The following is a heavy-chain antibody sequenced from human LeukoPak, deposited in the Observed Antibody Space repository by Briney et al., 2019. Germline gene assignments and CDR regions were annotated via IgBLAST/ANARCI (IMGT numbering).Heavy chain of an antibody. D-gene: IGHD1-1*01. CDR3: ARELLDPTWVNTRDY. CDR1: GYTFTGYY. V-gene: IGHV1-2*02. Sequence: ASVKVSCKASGYTFTGYYMHWVRQAPGQGLEWMGWINPNSGGTNYAQKFQGRVTMTRDTSISTAYMELSRLSSDDTAVYYCARELLDPTWVNTRDYWGQGTLVTVSS. CDR2: INPNSGGT. J-gene: IGHJ4*02.